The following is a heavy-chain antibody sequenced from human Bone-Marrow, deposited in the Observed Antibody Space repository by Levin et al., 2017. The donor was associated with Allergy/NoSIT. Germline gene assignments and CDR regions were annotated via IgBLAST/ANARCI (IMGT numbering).Heavy chain of an antibody. Sequence: GGSLRLSCAASGFTFTSFVMTWVRQSPGKGLEWVSTISESGGKTDYADSVKGRFTVSRDNSKNTLYLQMNSLRADDTAVYYCAKRGSGGGFNFFDPWGQGTQVTVSS. CDR3: AKRGSGGGFNFFDP. CDR2: ISESGGKT. V-gene: IGHV3-23*01. D-gene: IGHD2-15*01. J-gene: IGHJ5*02. CDR1: GFTFTSFV.